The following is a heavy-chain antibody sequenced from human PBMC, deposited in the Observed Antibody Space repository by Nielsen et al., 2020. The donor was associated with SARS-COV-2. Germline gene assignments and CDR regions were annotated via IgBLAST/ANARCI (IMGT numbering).Heavy chain of an antibody. CDR2: IKQDGSEK. J-gene: IGHJ4*02. D-gene: IGHD3-10*01. CDR3: AKSSVDYYFDY. V-gene: IGHV3-7*03. Sequence: GGSLRLSCAASGFTFSSYWMSWVRQAPGKGLEWVANIKQDGSEKYYVDSVKGRFTISRDNAKNSLYLQMNSLRAEDTALYYCAKSSVDYYFDYWGQGTLVTVSS. CDR1: GFTFSSYW.